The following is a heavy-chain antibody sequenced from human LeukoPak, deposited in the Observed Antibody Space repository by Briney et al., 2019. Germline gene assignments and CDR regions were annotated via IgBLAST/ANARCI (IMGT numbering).Heavy chain of an antibody. Sequence: GGSLRLSCAASGFTFSSYAMSWVCQAPGKGLEGVSAIRGRGAGTYYADSVKGRFTITRKNSKDTLYLQMKSLRAEDTAVYYCAQGLGYCSSTSCYADTRFEYWGQGTLVTVSS. CDR1: GFTFSSYA. CDR2: IRGRGAGT. V-gene: IGHV3-23*01. J-gene: IGHJ4*02. CDR3: AQGLGYCSSTSCYADTRFEY. D-gene: IGHD2-2*01.